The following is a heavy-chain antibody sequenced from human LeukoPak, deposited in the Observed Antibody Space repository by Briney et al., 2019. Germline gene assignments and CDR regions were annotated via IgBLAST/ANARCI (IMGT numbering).Heavy chain of an antibody. Sequence: SETLSLTCTVSGASITSYYWSWIRQPAGKGLEWIGRIYISGSTNYNASLKSRVTMSVDTSKNQFSLKLSSVTAADTAVYYCARDLEQQLGDFWFDPWGQGTLVTVSS. D-gene: IGHD6-13*01. CDR3: ARDLEQQLGDFWFDP. CDR1: GASITSYY. CDR2: IYISGST. V-gene: IGHV4-4*07. J-gene: IGHJ5*02.